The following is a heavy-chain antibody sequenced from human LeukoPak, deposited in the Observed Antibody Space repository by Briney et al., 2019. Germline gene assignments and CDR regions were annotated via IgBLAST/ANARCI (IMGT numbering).Heavy chain of an antibody. Sequence: PSETLSLTCTVSGGSISSGGYYWSWIRQHPGKGLEWIGYIYYSGSTYYNPSLKSRVTISVDTSKNQFSLELSSVTAADTAVYYCASLQGPHYYLDYWGQGTLVTVSS. CDR1: GGSISSGGYY. CDR2: IYYSGST. CDR3: ASLQGPHYYLDY. V-gene: IGHV4-31*03. J-gene: IGHJ4*02.